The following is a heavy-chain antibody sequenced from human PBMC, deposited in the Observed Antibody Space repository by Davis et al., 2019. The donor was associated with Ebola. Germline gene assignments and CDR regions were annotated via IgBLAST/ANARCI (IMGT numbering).Heavy chain of an antibody. J-gene: IGHJ6*04. CDR2: IKEDGSEN. V-gene: IGHV3-7*01. Sequence: GGSLRLSCAATGFTFSRNWMSWVRQAPGKGLEWVATIKEDGSENYYVDSVKGRFTISRDNAKNLLYLQMNSLRVEDTAVYYCTRDDYDFWGGYSAVYYYGMDVWGIGTTVSVSS. CDR3: TRDDYDFWGGYSAVYYYGMDV. D-gene: IGHD3-3*01. CDR1: GFTFSRNW.